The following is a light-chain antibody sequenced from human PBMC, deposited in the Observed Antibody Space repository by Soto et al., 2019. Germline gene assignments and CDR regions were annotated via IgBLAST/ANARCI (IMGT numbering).Light chain of an antibody. Sequence: QSALTQPASVSGSPGQSITISCTGTSSDVGGHDYVSWFQQDPGKAPKLIVYEVSNRPSGVSDRFSGSKSGDTASLTISGLQAEDEADYYCSSYTSTSALYVFGTGTKLTVL. V-gene: IGLV2-14*01. J-gene: IGLJ1*01. CDR2: EVS. CDR1: SSDVGGHDY. CDR3: SSYTSTSALYV.